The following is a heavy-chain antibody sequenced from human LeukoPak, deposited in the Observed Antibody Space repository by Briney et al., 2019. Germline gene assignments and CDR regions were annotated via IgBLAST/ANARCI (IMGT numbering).Heavy chain of an antibody. J-gene: IGHJ6*04. CDR1: GFTVSSNY. CDR3: ARDEDTAMAPPSYYYGMDV. V-gene: IGHV3-66*01. Sequence: GGSLRLSCAASGFTVSSNYMGWVRQAPGKGLEWVSIIYSSGDTYYADSVKGRFTISRDNAKNSLYLQMNSLRAEDTAVYYCARDEDTAMAPPSYYYGMDVWGKGTTVTVSS. D-gene: IGHD5-18*01. CDR2: IYSSGDT.